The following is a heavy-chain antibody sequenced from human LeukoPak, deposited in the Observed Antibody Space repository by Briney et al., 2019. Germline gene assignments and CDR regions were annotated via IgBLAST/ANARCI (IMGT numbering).Heavy chain of an antibody. Sequence: GGSLRLSCAASGFTFSTYAMTWVRQAPGKGLKWVSDISATGGATYYAASVEGRFTVSRDNSKNTVDLLIHRLRAEDTAVYYCVKDRNSYGSSPDHWGQGTLVTVSS. CDR3: VKDRNSYGSSPDH. CDR2: ISATGGAT. V-gene: IGHV3-23*01. D-gene: IGHD3-10*01. J-gene: IGHJ4*02. CDR1: GFTFSTYA.